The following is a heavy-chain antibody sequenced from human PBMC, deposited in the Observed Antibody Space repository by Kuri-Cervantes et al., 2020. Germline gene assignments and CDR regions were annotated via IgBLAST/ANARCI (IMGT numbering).Heavy chain of an antibody. D-gene: IGHD5-12*01. CDR2: ISWNSGSI. CDR3: ARSTSGYDDDAFDI. V-gene: IGHV3-9*01. Sequence: GGSLRLSCAASGFTFDDYAMHWVRQAPGKGLEWVSGISWNSGSIGYADSVKGRFTISRDNAKNSLYLQMNSLRAEDTAVYYCARSTSGYDDDAFDIWGQGTMVTVSS. CDR1: GFTFDDYA. J-gene: IGHJ3*02.